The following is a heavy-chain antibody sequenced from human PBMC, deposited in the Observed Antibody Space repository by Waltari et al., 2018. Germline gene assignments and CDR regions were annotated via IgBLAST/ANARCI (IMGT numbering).Heavy chain of an antibody. V-gene: IGHV6-1*01. CDR2: TYYRSKWYN. Sequence: QVQLQQSGPGLVKPSQTLSLTCAISGDSVSSNSAAWNWIRQSTSRGLEWLGRTYYRSKWYNDYAVSVKSRITINPDTSKNQFSLQLNSVTPEDTAVYYCARGVSVEMATNQPLFDYWGQGTLVTVSS. J-gene: IGHJ4*02. D-gene: IGHD5-12*01. CDR1: GDSVSSNSAA. CDR3: ARGVSVEMATNQPLFDY.